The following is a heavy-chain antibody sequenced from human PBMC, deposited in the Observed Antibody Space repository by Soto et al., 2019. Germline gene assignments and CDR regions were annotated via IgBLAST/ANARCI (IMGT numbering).Heavy chain of an antibody. J-gene: IGHJ5*02. D-gene: IGHD6-13*01. CDR3: ATILAIYAAGAPDWCDP. CDR1: GFTCSNYG. CDR2: IKKDGSQK. V-gene: IGHV3-7*01. Sequence: EVQLVESGGGWVQPGGSLRLSCAASGFTCSNYGMSWVRQAPGKGLDWVSNIKKDGSQKYYVDSVKGRFTISRDNAKNSLYLEMNSLRAEDTAVYSCATILAIYAAGAPDWCDPWGQGTLVTVSS.